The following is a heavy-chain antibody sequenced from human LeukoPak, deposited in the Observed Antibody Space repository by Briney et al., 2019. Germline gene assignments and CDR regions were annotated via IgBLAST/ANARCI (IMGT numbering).Heavy chain of an antibody. CDR3: ARGAGDVFHERRILDR. J-gene: IGHJ5*02. CDR1: GYTFNSYD. V-gene: IGHV1-18*01. Sequence: ASVKVSCKASGYTFNSYDISWVRQAPGQGLEWMAWISTYNGNTNYALKVQGRATMTTDTSTSTAYMELRSLRSDDTAVYYCARGAGDVFHERRILDRWGQGTLVSVSS. CDR2: ISTYNGNT. D-gene: IGHD2-8*02.